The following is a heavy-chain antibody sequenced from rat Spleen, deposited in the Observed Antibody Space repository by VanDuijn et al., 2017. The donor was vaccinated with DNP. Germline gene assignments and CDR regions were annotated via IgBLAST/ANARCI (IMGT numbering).Heavy chain of an antibody. CDR3: VRWNSGHFDY. CDR1: GFTFSAYY. CDR2: IGFPAYAP. V-gene: IGHV5-22*01. Sequence: EVQLVESGGGLVQPGRSLKLSCSASGFTFSAYYMAWFRQAPAKGLDWVAYIGFPAYAPYYAESVKGRFTISRANAKSTLYLQMNTLRSEDMATYYCVRWNSGHFDYWGQGVMVTVSS. J-gene: IGHJ2*01. D-gene: IGHD4-3*01.